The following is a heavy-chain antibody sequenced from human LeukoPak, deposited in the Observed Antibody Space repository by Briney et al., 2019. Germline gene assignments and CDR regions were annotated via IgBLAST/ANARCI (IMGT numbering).Heavy chain of an antibody. CDR2: ISGSGDST. CDR3: AKEGRGYSYGYLPYYFDY. Sequence: GGSLRLSCAASGFTFSSYAMSWVRQAPGKGLEWVSAISGSGDSTYYADSVKGRFTISRDNSKNTLYLQMNSLRAEDTAVYYCAKEGRGYSYGYLPYYFDYWGQGTLVTVSS. V-gene: IGHV3-23*01. CDR1: GFTFSSYA. D-gene: IGHD5-18*01. J-gene: IGHJ4*02.